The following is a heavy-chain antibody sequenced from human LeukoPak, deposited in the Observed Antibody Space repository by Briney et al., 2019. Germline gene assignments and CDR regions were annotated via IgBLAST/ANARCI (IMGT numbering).Heavy chain of an antibody. V-gene: IGHV1-69*13. CDR3: ARGDTMIVVDVELDY. CDR2: IIPIFGTA. D-gene: IGHD3-22*01. CDR1: GGTFSSYA. Sequence: ASVKVSCKASGGTFSSYAISWVRQAPGQGLEWMGGIIPIFGTANYAQKFQGRVTITADESTSTAYMELSGLRSEDTAVYYCARGDTMIVVDVELDYWGQGTLVTVSS. J-gene: IGHJ4*02.